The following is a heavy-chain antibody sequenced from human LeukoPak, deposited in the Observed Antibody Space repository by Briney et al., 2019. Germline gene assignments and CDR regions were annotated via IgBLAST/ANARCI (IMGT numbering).Heavy chain of an antibody. Sequence: PGGSLRLSCAASAFTFSSHAMSWVRQAPGKGLEWVSAISGSGGSTYYADSVKGQFTISRDNSKNTLYLLMNSLRAEDTAVYYCAKGHSLGGFDYWGQGTLVTVSS. CDR1: AFTFSSHA. J-gene: IGHJ4*02. CDR3: AKGHSLGGFDY. CDR2: ISGSGGST. V-gene: IGHV3-23*01. D-gene: IGHD6-13*01.